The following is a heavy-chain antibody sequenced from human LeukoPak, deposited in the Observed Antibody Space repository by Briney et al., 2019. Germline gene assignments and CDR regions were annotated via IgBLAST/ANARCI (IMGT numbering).Heavy chain of an antibody. CDR3: ARRRIDIVVVVAATHYYYYMDV. V-gene: IGHV1-2*02. CDR2: VNPNSGGT. D-gene: IGHD2-15*01. CDR1: GYTFTGYY. J-gene: IGHJ6*03. Sequence: ASVKVSCKASGYTFTGYYMHWVRQAPGQGLEWMGWVNPNSGGTNYAQKFQGRVTMTRDTSISTAYMELSRLRSDDTAVYYCARRRIDIVVVVAATHYYYYMDVWGKGTTVTISS.